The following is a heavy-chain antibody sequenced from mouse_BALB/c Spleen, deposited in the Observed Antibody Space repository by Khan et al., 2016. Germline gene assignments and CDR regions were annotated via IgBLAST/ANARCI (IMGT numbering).Heavy chain of an antibody. J-gene: IGHJ3*01. Sequence: QIQLVQSGPELKKPGETVKISCKASGYTFTDYSMHWVKQAPGKGLKWMGWINTETGEPTYADDFKGRFAFSLETSANTAYLQINNLKNEDTATYFCATYGSSYGFAYWGQGTLVTVSA. CDR3: ATYGSSYGFAY. CDR1: GYTFTDYS. CDR2: INTETGEP. D-gene: IGHD1-1*01. V-gene: IGHV9-2-1*01.